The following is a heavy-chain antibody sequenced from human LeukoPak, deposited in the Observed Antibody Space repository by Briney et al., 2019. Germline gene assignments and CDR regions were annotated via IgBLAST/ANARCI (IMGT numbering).Heavy chain of an antibody. CDR2: IYYSGGT. Sequence: SETLSLTCTVSDGSINSYYWSWIRQPPGKGLEWIGYIYYSGGTNYNPPLKSRVTISVDTSKNQFSLRLNSVTAADTAVYYCAREGDTYGQYYFDYWGQGTLVTVSS. CDR1: DGSINSYY. V-gene: IGHV4-59*01. J-gene: IGHJ4*02. CDR3: AREGDTYGQYYFDY. D-gene: IGHD5-18*01.